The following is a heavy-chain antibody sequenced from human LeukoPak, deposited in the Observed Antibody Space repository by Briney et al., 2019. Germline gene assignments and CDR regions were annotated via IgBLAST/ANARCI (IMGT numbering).Heavy chain of an antibody. CDR1: GYSFTSYW. D-gene: IGHD6-25*01. CDR2: IYPGDSDT. CDR3: ARHSSSGAEALHYYYYYGMDV. J-gene: IGHJ6*02. V-gene: IGHV5-51*01. Sequence: PGESLKISCKGSGYSFTSYWIGWVRQMPGKGLEWMGIIYPGDSDTRYSPSFQGQVTISADKSISTAYLQWSSLKASDTAMYYCARHSSSGAEALHYYYYYGMDVWGQGTTVTVSS.